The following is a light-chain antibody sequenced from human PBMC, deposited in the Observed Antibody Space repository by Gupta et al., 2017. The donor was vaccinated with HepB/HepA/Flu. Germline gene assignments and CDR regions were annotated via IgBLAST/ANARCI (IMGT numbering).Light chain of an antibody. CDR2: WAS. V-gene: IGKV4-1*01. CDR3: QQYYSTPTWT. CDR1: QSVLYNSNNKNY. J-gene: IGKJ1*01. Sequence: DTVMNQSPDCLAVSLGEQRTIHCKSRQSVLYNSNNKNYLAWYQQKPGQPPKLLIYWASTRESGVPDRFSGSGSGTDFTLTISSLQAEDVAVYYCQQYYSTPTWTFGQGTKVEIK.